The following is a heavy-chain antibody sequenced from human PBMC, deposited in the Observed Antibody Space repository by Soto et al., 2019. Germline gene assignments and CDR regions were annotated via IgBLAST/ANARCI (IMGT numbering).Heavy chain of an antibody. D-gene: IGHD2-15*01. V-gene: IGHV3-64D*06. CDR1: GFTLGDYT. CDR3: VKPGYCSADDCHYFYYYGMDV. CDR2: ISTNGART. J-gene: IGHJ6*02. Sequence: GGSLRLSCSASGFTLGDYTMTWVRQAPGKGLEYISSISTNGARTYYADSVKGRFSISRDNSKNTLYFQMSSLRAEDTAVYYCVKPGYCSADDCHYFYYYGMDVWGQGATVTVSS.